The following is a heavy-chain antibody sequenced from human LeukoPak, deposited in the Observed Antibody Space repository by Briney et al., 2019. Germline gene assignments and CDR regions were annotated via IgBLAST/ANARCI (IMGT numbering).Heavy chain of an antibody. CDR1: GGSISSSY. Sequence: SETLSLTCTVSGGSISSSYWSWIRQPAGKGLEWIGRIYTSGTTSYNPSLKSRVSISVDKSKNQLSLKVSSVTAADTAVYYCARLGYSSSSTGYYYYMDVWGRGTTVTVSS. J-gene: IGHJ6*03. D-gene: IGHD6-6*01. V-gene: IGHV4-4*07. CDR2: IYTSGTT. CDR3: ARLGYSSSSTGYYYYMDV.